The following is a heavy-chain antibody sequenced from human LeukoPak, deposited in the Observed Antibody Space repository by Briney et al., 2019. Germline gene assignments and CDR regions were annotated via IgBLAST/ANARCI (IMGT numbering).Heavy chain of an antibody. Sequence: GGSLRLSCAASGFSFSFSNMNWVRQAPGKGLEWVSYISSSGSTIYYADSVKGRFTISRDNAKNSLYLQMNSLRAEDTAVYYCASGGRDYYYYMDVWGKGTTVTISS. CDR1: GFSFSFSN. CDR3: ASGGRDYYYYMDV. D-gene: IGHD3-10*01. V-gene: IGHV3-48*03. CDR2: ISSSGSTI. J-gene: IGHJ6*03.